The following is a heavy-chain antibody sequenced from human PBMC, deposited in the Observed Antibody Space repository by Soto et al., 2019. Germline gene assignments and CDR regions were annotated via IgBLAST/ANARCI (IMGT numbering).Heavy chain of an antibody. CDR2: INAGNGNT. V-gene: IGHV1-3*01. CDR1: GYTFSNYG. J-gene: IGHJ2*01. CDR3: ARSGYSSGWYHWYFDF. Sequence: QVHLVQSGAEVKKPGASVKLYCKASGYTFSNYGIHWVRQAPGQRLEWMGWINAGNGNTKYSEKFQDRVTMTRDTSASTAYMELSSLRSEDTAVYFCARSGYSSGWYHWYFDFWGRGTLVTVSS. D-gene: IGHD6-19*01.